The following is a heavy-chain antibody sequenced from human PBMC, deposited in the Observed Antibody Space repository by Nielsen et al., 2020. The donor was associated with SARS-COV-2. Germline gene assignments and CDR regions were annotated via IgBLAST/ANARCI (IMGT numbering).Heavy chain of an antibody. V-gene: IGHV3-30*03. CDR3: ARERRGYQLLKISGYYYYGMDV. CDR1: GFTFSSYG. D-gene: IGHD2-2*01. CDR2: ISYDGSNK. Sequence: LSLTCAASGFTFSSYGMHWVRQAPGKGLEWVAVISYDGSNKYYADSVKGRFTISRDNSKNTLYLQMNSLRAEDTAVYYCARERRGYQLLKISGYYYYGMDVWGQGTTVTVSS. J-gene: IGHJ6*02.